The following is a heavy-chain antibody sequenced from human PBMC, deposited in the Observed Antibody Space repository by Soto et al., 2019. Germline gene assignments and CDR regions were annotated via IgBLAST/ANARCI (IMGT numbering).Heavy chain of an antibody. J-gene: IGHJ4*02. Sequence: GGSLRLSCAASGLSFSESWMSWVRQAPGKGLEFVANIKEVGSEDDYLYSVKGRFTISRDNAKNSLFLQMDNLRAEDTAVYYCARKNYFDYWGQGTLVTVSS. CDR2: IKEVGSED. CDR1: GLSFSESW. V-gene: IGHV3-7*01. CDR3: ARKNYFDY.